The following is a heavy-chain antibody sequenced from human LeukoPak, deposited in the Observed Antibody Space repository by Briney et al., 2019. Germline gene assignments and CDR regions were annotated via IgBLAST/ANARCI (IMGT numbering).Heavy chain of an antibody. Sequence: PGGSLRLSCAASGFTFSSYSMSWVRQAPGKGLEWVSYITSSSGTRYYADSVKGRFTISRDNARNSLYLQMNSLRAEDTAVYYCARDFHWGQGTLVTVSS. D-gene: IGHD2/OR15-2a*01. J-gene: IGHJ4*02. CDR3: ARDFH. CDR1: GFTFSSYS. V-gene: IGHV3-48*04. CDR2: ITSSSGTR.